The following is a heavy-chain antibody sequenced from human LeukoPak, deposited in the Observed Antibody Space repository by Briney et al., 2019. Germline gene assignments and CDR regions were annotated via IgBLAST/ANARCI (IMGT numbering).Heavy chain of an antibody. CDR1: GFTFSGSA. CDR2: IRSKANSYAT. D-gene: IGHD3-22*01. CDR3: TSSKSLSYYYDSSGYYYYY. V-gene: IGHV3-73*01. Sequence: GGSLRLSCAASGFTFSGSAMHWVRQASGKGLEWFGRIRSKANSYATAYAASVKGRFTISRDDSKNTAYLQMNSLKTEDTAVYYCTSSKSLSYYYDSSGYYYYYWGQGTLVTVSS. J-gene: IGHJ4*02.